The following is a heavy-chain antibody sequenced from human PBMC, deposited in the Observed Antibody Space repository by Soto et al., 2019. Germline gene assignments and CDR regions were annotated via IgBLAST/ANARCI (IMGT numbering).Heavy chain of an antibody. V-gene: IGHV4-59*01. J-gene: IGHJ6*02. CDR2: IYYGGST. CDR1: GGSMISYY. Sequence: SETLSLTCTVSGGSMISYYWSWIRQPPGRGLEWIGYIYYGGSTNYNPSLNSRVTISVDTSKNQFSLKLSSVTAADTAVYYCASSNIAAAGFYYYGMDVWGPGTTVTVSS. CDR3: ASSNIAAAGFYYYGMDV. D-gene: IGHD6-13*01.